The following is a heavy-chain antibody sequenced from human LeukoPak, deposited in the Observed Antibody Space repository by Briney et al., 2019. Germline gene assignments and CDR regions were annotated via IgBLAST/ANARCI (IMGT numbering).Heavy chain of an antibody. CDR3: ARDPIRGKDAFDI. J-gene: IGHJ3*02. CDR1: GGSISNSNW. V-gene: IGHV4-4*02. D-gene: IGHD3-10*01. CDR2: IYQSGST. Sequence: SGTLSLTCAVSGGSISNSNWWSWVRQPPGKGLEWIGEIYQSGSTNYNPSLKSRVTISVDTSKSQFSLKLDSVTAADTAVYFCARDPIRGKDAFDIWGQGTQVTVSS.